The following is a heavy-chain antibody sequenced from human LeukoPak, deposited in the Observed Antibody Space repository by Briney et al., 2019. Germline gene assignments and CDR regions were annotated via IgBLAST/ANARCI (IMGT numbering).Heavy chain of an antibody. D-gene: IGHD2-2*01. J-gene: IGHJ6*03. CDR1: GGSISSYY. V-gene: IGHV4-59*01. CDR2: IYYSGST. CDR3: ARENRYCSSTSCSYYYHMDV. Sequence: SETLSLSCTVSGGSISSYYWSWIRQPPGKGLEWIGYIYYSGSTNYNPSLKSRVTISVDTSKNQFSLKLSSVTAADTAVYYCARENRYCSSTSCSYYYHMDVWGKGTTVTVSS.